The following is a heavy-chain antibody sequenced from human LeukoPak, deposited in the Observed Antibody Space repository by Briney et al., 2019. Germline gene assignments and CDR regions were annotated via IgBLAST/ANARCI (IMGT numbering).Heavy chain of an antibody. CDR2: ISYDGSNK. V-gene: IGHV3-30*03. CDR3: ATLAPGEDSSGYYPNDAFDI. Sequence: GGSLRLSCAASGFTFSSYGMHWVRQAPGKGLEWVAVISYDGSNKYYADSVKGRFTISRDNSKNTLYLQMNSLRAEDTAVYYCATLAPGEDSSGYYPNDAFDIWGQGTVVTVSS. CDR1: GFTFSSYG. J-gene: IGHJ3*02. D-gene: IGHD3-22*01.